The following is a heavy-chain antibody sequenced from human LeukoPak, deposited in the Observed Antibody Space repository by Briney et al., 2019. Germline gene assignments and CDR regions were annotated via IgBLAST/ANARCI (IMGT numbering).Heavy chain of an antibody. CDR3: ARARPGIAAAGPPDY. CDR1: GFTFSSYS. V-gene: IGHV3-21*01. J-gene: IGHJ4*02. Sequence: GGSLRLSCAASGFTFSSYSMNWVRQAPGKGLESVSSSSSSSSYIYYADSVKGRFTISRDNAKNSLYLQMNSLRAEDTAVYYCARARPGIAAAGPPDYWGQGTLVTVSS. D-gene: IGHD6-13*01. CDR2: SSSSSSYI.